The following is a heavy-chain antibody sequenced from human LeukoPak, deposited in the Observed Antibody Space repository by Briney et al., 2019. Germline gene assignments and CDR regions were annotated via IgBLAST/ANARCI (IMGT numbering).Heavy chain of an antibody. CDR1: GFTFSGSA. J-gene: IGHJ6*02. V-gene: IGHV3-73*01. D-gene: IGHD2-15*01. Sequence: GGSLKLSCAASGFTFSGSAMHWVRQASGKGLEWVGRIRSKANSYATAYAASVKGRFTISRDDSKNTAYLQMNSLKTEDTAVYYCTRLGAVVEDGMDVWGQGTTVTVSS. CDR2: IRSKANSYAT. CDR3: TRLGAVVEDGMDV.